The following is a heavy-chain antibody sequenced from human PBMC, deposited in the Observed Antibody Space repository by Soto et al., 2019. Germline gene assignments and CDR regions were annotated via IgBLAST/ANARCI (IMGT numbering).Heavy chain of an antibody. CDR1: GFTFSSYA. Sequence: QVQLVESGGGVVQPGRSLRLSCAASGFTFSSYAMHWVRQAPGKGLEWVAVISYDGSNKYYADSVKGRFTISRDNSKNTLYLQMNSLRAEDTAVYYCARDWVRKVGATTHAHYYYYDGMDVWGQGTTVTVSS. V-gene: IGHV3-30-3*01. CDR3: ARDWVRKVGATTHAHYYYYDGMDV. J-gene: IGHJ6*02. CDR2: ISYDGSNK. D-gene: IGHD1-26*01.